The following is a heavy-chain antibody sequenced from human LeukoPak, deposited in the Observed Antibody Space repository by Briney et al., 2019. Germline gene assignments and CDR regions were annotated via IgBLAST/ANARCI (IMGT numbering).Heavy chain of an antibody. V-gene: IGHV3-7*01. Sequence: PGGSLRLSCAASGFTFSSYWMSWVRQAPGKGLEWVANIKQDGSEKYYVDSVKGRFTISRDNAKNSLYLQMNSLRAEDTAVYYCARVSSATTLYYYYYYYMDVWGKGTTVTVSS. CDR1: GFTFSSYW. D-gene: IGHD5-12*01. CDR3: ARVSSATTLYYYYYYYMDV. J-gene: IGHJ6*03. CDR2: IKQDGSEK.